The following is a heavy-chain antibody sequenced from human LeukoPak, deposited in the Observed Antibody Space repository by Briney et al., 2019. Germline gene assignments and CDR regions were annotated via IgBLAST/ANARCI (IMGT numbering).Heavy chain of an antibody. D-gene: IGHD5-18*01. J-gene: IGHJ4*02. CDR3: ATLGYSSGTDY. V-gene: IGHV4-61*02. Sequence: SSETLSLTCTVSGYSISSGYYWTWIRQPAGKGLEWIGRIYTSGSTNYNPSLKSRVTISIDTSKNQFSLKLSSVTAADTAVYYCATLGYSSGTDYWGLGTRVTVSS. CDR2: IYTSGST. CDR1: GYSISSGYY.